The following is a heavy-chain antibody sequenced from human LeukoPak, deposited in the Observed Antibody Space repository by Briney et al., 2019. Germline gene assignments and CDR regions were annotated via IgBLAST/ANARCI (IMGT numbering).Heavy chain of an antibody. D-gene: IGHD3-3*01. CDR1: GFTFSSYG. J-gene: IGHJ6*03. CDR3: ARDGKYYDFWSGYYSYYMDV. Sequence: GGSLRLSCAASGFTFSSYGMHWVRQAPGKGLEWVAVIWYDGSNKYYADSVKGRFTISRDNSKNTLYLQMNSLRAEDTAVYYCARDGKYYDFWSGYYSYYMDVWGKGTTVTVSS. CDR2: IWYDGSNK. V-gene: IGHV3-33*01.